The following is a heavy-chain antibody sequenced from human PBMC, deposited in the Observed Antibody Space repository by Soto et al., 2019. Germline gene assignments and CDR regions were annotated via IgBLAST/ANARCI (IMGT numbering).Heavy chain of an antibody. CDR1: GGSISSSNW. V-gene: IGHV4-39*01. D-gene: IGHD2-2*01. CDR2: IYYSGST. CDR3: ARHRIGVVVVPASPNWFDP. J-gene: IGHJ5*02. Sequence: SETLSRACDGSGGSISSSNWWSRVRQPPRKGLEWMGSIYYSGSTDYNPSLKSRVTISVDTSKHQFALKLSSVTAADTAVYYCARHRIGVVVVPASPNWFDPWGQGTLVTVSS.